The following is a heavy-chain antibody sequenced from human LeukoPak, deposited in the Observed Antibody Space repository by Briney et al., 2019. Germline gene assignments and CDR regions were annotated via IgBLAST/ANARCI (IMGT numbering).Heavy chain of an antibody. D-gene: IGHD3-10*01. Sequence: GGSLRLSCAASGFNFSTYWMTWVRQAPGKGLEWVANIKHDGSEKYHVDSVKGRFTISRDNAKNSLYLQMSGLRAEDTAVYYCAREIWLGAYYFDYWGQGALVTVSS. CDR3: AREIWLGAYYFDY. V-gene: IGHV3-7*01. J-gene: IGHJ4*02. CDR2: IKHDGSEK. CDR1: GFNFSTYW.